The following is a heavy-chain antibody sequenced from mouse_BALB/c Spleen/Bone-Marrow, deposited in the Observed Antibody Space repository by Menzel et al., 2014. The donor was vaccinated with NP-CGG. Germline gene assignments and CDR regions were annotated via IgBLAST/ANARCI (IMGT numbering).Heavy chain of an antibody. J-gene: IGHJ4*01. CDR1: GFSFTDYF. CDR3: GRYGYDAMDF. V-gene: IGHV1-37*01. CDR2: FHPYNGDT. D-gene: IGHD1-1*02. Sequence: EVQLQQSGPELMKPGASVKLSCRASGFSFTDYFINWVKQSHGKSLEWIGRFHPYNGDTFYNQKFKVKATLTVDKSSNTARMELLSLTSEDSAVYYCGRYGYDAMDFWGQGTSVTVSS.